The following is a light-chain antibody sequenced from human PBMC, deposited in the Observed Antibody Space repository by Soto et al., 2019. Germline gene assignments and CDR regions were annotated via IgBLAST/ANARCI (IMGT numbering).Light chain of an antibody. CDR2: GAS. CDR3: QQYYSTPRT. J-gene: IGKJ1*01. Sequence: EIVMTQSPATLSVSPGERATLSCRASQSVSSNLAWYQQKNGQAPRLLVYGASTRASGIPDRFSGSGSGTDFTLTISSLQAEDVAVYYCQQYYSTPRTFGQGTKV. CDR1: QSVSSN. V-gene: IGKV3-15*01.